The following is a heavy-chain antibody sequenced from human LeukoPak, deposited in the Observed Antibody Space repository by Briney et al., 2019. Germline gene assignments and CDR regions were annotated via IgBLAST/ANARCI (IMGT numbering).Heavy chain of an antibody. J-gene: IGHJ4*02. CDR1: GFTFSSYA. CDR3: AKDSEDYCGGDCYPYYFDY. CDR2: ISGSGGST. D-gene: IGHD2-21*02. Sequence: GGSLRLSCAASGFTFSSYAMSWVRQAPGKGLAWVSTISGSGGSTYYADSVKGRFTISRDNSKNTLYLQMNSLRAEDTAVYYCAKDSEDYCGGDCYPYYFDYWGQGTLVTVSS. V-gene: IGHV3-23*01.